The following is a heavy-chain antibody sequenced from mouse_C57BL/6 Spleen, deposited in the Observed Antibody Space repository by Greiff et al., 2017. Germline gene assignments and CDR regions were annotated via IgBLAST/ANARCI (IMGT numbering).Heavy chain of an antibody. V-gene: IGHV5-17*01. CDR1: GFTFSDYG. CDR3: ARLYYYAMDY. Sequence: EVLLVESGGGLVKPGGSLKLSCAASGFTFSDYGMHWVRQAPEKGLEWVAYISSGSSTIYYADTVKGRFTISRENAKNPLFLHMTRLRSEDTVMYYCARLYYYAMDYWGQGTTVTVSS. J-gene: IGHJ4*01. CDR2: ISSGSSTI.